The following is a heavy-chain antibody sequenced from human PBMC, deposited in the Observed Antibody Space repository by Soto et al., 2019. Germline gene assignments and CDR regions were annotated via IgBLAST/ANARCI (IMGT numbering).Heavy chain of an antibody. CDR2: ISGYNGDT. V-gene: IGHV1-18*01. CDR3: ARSGSIPYYYYGMAV. D-gene: IGHD2-2*02. Sequence: QVHLVQSGAEVKKPGASVKVSCKTSGYSFTSSGINWVRQAPGQGLEWMGWISGYNGDTNYLQKFQGRVTMTTDTSTSTAYMELRSLRSDDTAVYYCARSGSIPYYYYGMAVWGQGTTVTVSS. J-gene: IGHJ6*02. CDR1: GYSFTSSG.